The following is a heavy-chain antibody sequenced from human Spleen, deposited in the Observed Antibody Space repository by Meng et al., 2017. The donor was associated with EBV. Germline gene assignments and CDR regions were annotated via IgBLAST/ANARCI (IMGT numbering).Heavy chain of an antibody. CDR1: GGPFRNYA. CDR3: ASESGRGYTPDY. Sequence: VQLVQSAGGVKKPGSSVKVSCKTSGGPFRNYAISWGRQAPGQGLEWLGGFLPTLGAPNYAQKFHGRVSITADESTSTYYMDLSSLRSEDTAVYYCASESGRGYTPDYWGQGTLVTVSS. J-gene: IGHJ4*02. V-gene: IGHV1-69*01. D-gene: IGHD3-10*01. CDR2: FLPTLGAP.